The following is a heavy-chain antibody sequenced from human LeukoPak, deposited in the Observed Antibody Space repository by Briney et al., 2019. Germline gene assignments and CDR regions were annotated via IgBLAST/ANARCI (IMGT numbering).Heavy chain of an antibody. V-gene: IGHV3-48*03. CDR2: ISGSGSTI. J-gene: IGHJ4*02. CDR1: GDTLTVPK. D-gene: IGHD1-14*01. CDR3: AKGKRYPDY. Sequence: PGGSLRDSCVYPGDTLTVPKTYWGRQAPGKGLEWVSYISGSGSTIYYADSVKGRFTISRDNAKNSLYLQLNSLRADDTAVYYCAKGKRYPDYWGQGILVTVSS.